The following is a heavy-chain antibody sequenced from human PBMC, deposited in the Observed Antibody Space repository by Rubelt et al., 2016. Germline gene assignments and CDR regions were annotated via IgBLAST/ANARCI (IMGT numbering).Heavy chain of an antibody. CDR1: GYSFTSYW. CDR2: IYPGYSDT. D-gene: IGHD3-22*01. J-gene: IGHJ3*02. Sequence: EVQLVQSGPEVKKPGESLKISCKGSGYSFTSYWIGWVRQMPGKGLEWMGIIYPGYSDTRYSHSFQGPVTISGDKDIRTAHLQGSRLKASCTAMYDCARQQEYYDSSGTDGFDRWSQGRMATVS. CDR3: ARQQEYYDSSGTDGFDR. V-gene: IGHV5-51*01.